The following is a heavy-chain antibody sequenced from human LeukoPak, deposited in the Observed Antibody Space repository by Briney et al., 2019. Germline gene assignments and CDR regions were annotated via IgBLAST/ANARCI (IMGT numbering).Heavy chain of an antibody. CDR2: IYTSGST. V-gene: IGHV4-4*07. J-gene: IGHJ4*02. CDR1: GGSISSYY. CDR3: ATLGGYNSSYFDY. Sequence: PSETLSLTCTVSGGSISSYYWSWIRRPAGKGLEWIGRIYTSGSTNYNPSLKSRVTMSVDTSKNQFSLKMNSVTAADTAVYYCATLGGYNSSYFDYWGQGTLVTVSS. D-gene: IGHD5-24*01.